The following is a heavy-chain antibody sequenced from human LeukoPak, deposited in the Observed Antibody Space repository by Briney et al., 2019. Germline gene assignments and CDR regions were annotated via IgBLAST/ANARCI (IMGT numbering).Heavy chain of an antibody. J-gene: IGHJ4*02. CDR2: IRYDGSNK. CDR3: ARDSLYADIVATILYYFDY. CDR1: GFTFSSYG. D-gene: IGHD5-12*01. Sequence: GGSLRLSCAASGFTFSSYGMHWVRQAPGKGLEWVAFIRYDGSNKYYADSVKGRFTISRDNSKNTLYLQMNSLRAEDTAVYYCARDSLYADIVATILYYFDYWGQGTLVTVSS. V-gene: IGHV3-30*02.